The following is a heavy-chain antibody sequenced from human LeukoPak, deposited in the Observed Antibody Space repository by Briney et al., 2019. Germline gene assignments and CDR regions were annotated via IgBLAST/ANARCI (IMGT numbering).Heavy chain of an antibody. CDR1: GGSFSGYY. D-gene: IGHD6-6*01. V-gene: IGHV4-34*01. Sequence: PSETLSLTCAVYGGSFSGYYWSWIRQPPGKGLEWIGEINHSGSTNYNPSLKSRVTISVDTSKNQFSLKLSSVTAADTAVYYCAGVRGVRAARQFDYWGQGTLVTVSS. J-gene: IGHJ4*02. CDR3: AGVRGVRAARQFDY. CDR2: INHSGST.